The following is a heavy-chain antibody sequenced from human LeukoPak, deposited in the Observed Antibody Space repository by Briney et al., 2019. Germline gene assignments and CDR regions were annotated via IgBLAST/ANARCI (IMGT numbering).Heavy chain of an antibody. CDR3: ARMGPYGGNSWYYYYYMDV. J-gene: IGHJ6*03. D-gene: IGHD4-23*01. V-gene: IGHV4-4*07. CDR1: GGSISSYY. Sequence: SETLSLTCTVSGGSISSYYWSWVRQPAGKGLEWIGRIYTSGSTNYNPSLKSRVTMSVDTSKNQFSLKLSSVTAADTAVYYCARMGPYGGNSWYYYYYMDVWGKGTTVTVSS. CDR2: IYTSGST.